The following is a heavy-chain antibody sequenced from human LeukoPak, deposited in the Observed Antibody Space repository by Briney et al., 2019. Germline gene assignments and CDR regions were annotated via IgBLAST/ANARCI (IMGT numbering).Heavy chain of an antibody. V-gene: IGHV4-59*01. Sequence: SETLSLTCTVSGGSISSYYWSWIRQPPGKGLEWVGCIYYSGSTNYNPSLKSRVTISVDTSKNQFSLKLSSVTAADTAVYYCARGPRYDSSGYLHYYYYMDVWGKGTTVTVSS. J-gene: IGHJ6*03. CDR1: GGSISSYY. CDR2: IYYSGST. D-gene: IGHD3-22*01. CDR3: ARGPRYDSSGYLHYYYYMDV.